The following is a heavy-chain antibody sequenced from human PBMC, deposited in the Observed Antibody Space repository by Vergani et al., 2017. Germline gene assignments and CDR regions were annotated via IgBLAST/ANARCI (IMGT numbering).Heavy chain of an antibody. CDR2: IRSYESRR. D-gene: IGHD2-15*01. CDR1: GFTFNRYG. V-gene: IGHV3-30*02. Sequence: VQLVESGGGVVQPGGSLRLSCAASGFTFNRYGMHWVRQAPGKGLEWVASIRSYESRRYYGDSMEGPFTISRDNSKNTLYLQMKSLRPEDTAVYYCAKEGGEYCSGGTCYPEYWGQGTLVIVSS. CDR3: AKEGGEYCSGGTCYPEY. J-gene: IGHJ4*02.